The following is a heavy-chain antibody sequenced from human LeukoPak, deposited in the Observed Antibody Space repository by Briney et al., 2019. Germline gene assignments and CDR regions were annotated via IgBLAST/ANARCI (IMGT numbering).Heavy chain of an antibody. Sequence: GGPLRLSCAASGFTFSSYWMSWVRQAPGKGLEWVANIKQDGSEKYYVDSVKGRFAISRDNAKNSLYLQMNSLRAEDTAVYYCATGYGDYYYGMDVWGQGTTVTVSS. CDR2: IKQDGSEK. CDR3: ATGYGDYYYGMDV. D-gene: IGHD4-17*01. J-gene: IGHJ6*02. CDR1: GFTFSSYW. V-gene: IGHV3-7*01.